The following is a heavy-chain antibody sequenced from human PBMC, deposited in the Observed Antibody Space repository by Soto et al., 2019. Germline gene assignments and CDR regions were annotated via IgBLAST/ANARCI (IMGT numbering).Heavy chain of an antibody. Sequence: SVKVSCKASGGTISSYAISWVRQAPGQGLEWMGGIIPIFGTANYAQKFQGRVTITADESTSTAYMELSSLRSEDTAVYYCVCNRDACSGGSCYPFDPWGQGTLVTVSS. V-gene: IGHV1-69*13. CDR3: VCNRDACSGGSCYPFDP. CDR2: IIPIFGTA. J-gene: IGHJ5*02. D-gene: IGHD2-15*01. CDR1: GGTISSYA.